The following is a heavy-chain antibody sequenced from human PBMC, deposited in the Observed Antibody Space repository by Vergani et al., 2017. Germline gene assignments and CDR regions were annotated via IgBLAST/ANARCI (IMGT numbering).Heavy chain of an antibody. J-gene: IGHJ4*02. Sequence: QVQLQESGPGLVNPSQTLSLTCTVSGGSINSHNYYWSWIRQPAGKGLEWIGRIHTSGSTNYNPSLKSRVTMSEDTSKIQFSLNLTSVTAADTAVYFCARGSCLGGSCYKPLFDYWGQGILVTVSS. D-gene: IGHD2-15*01. CDR1: GGSINSHNYY. CDR3: ARGSCLGGSCYKPLFDY. V-gene: IGHV4-61*02. CDR2: IHTSGST.